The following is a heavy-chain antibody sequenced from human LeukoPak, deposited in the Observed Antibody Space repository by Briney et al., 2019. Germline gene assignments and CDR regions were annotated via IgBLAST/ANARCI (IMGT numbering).Heavy chain of an antibody. J-gene: IGHJ4*02. CDR1: GDSVSSKNGA. V-gene: IGHV6-1*01. CDR2: TYYRSKWYN. CDR3: ARDLGTTGWHTF. D-gene: IGHD6-19*01. Sequence: QSGPGLVHTSQTLSLTCAVSGDSVSSKNGAWNWIRQSPSRGLEWLGRTYYRSKWYNDYAESMAGRMTISQDTSKNQYSLHLNSVTPDDTAVYYCARDLGTTGWHTFWGQGTLVTVSS.